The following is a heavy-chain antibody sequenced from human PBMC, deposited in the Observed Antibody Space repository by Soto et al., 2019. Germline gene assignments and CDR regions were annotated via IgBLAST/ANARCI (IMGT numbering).Heavy chain of an antibody. CDR2: IYYSGST. CDR1: GGSISSGDYY. J-gene: IGHJ5*02. D-gene: IGHD6-6*01. V-gene: IGHV4-30-4*01. CDR3: ARALKARPYYLNWFDP. Sequence: SETLSLTCTVSGGSISSGDYYWSWIRQPPGKGLEWIGYIYYSGSTYYNPSLKSRVTISVDTSKNQFSLKLSSVTAADTAVYYCARALKARPYYLNWFDPWGQGTLVTVSS.